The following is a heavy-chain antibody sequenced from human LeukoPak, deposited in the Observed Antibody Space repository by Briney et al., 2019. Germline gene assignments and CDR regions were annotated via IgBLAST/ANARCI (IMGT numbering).Heavy chain of an antibody. CDR3: TTRLTVTFGGVIVFDY. D-gene: IGHD3-16*02. CDR2: IKSKTDGGTT. Sequence: GGSLRLSCAASGFTFSNAWMSWVRQAPGKGLEWVGRIKSKTDGGTTDYAAPVKGRFTISRDDSKNTLYLQMNSLKTEDTAVYYCTTRLTVTFGGVIVFDYWGQGTLVTVSS. J-gene: IGHJ4*02. V-gene: IGHV3-15*01. CDR1: GFTFSNAW.